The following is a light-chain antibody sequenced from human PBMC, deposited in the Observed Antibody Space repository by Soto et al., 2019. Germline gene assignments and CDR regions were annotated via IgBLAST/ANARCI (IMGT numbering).Light chain of an antibody. CDR1: SGHTNYA. V-gene: IGLV4-69*01. Sequence: QSVLTQSPSASASLGASVKLTGTLDSGHTNYAIAWHQQQPKKGPRYLMKVNSDGTHIKGDGIPDRFSGSSSGAERYLTISSLQSEDEADYYCQTWGTVTPVIFGGGTKVTVL. J-gene: IGLJ2*01. CDR2: VNSDGTH. CDR3: QTWGTVTPVI.